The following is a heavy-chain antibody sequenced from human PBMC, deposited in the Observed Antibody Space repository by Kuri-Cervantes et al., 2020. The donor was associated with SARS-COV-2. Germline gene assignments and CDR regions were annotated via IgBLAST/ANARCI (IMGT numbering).Heavy chain of an antibody. CDR3: TRDDFWSGYFDY. CDR1: GFTFGDYA. J-gene: IGHJ4*02. Sequence: GESLKISCTAPGFTFGDYAMSWVRQAPGKGLEWVGFIRSKAYGGTTEYAASVKGRFTISRDDSKSIAYLQMNSLKTEDTAVYYCTRDDFWSGYFDYWGQGTLVTVSS. D-gene: IGHD3-3*01. CDR2: IRSKAYGGTT. V-gene: IGHV3-49*04.